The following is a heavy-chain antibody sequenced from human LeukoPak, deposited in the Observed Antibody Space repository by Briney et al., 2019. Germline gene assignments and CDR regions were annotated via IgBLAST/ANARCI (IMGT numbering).Heavy chain of an antibody. D-gene: IGHD2-2*02. Sequence: GGSLRLSCVASGFTFSDYYMSWIRQAPGKGLEWVSSISSSSSYIYYADSVKGRFTISRDNAKNSLYLQMNSLRAEDTAVYYCARWGYCSSTSCYNYPFDYWGQGTLVTVSS. V-gene: IGHV3-11*06. J-gene: IGHJ4*02. CDR1: GFTFSDYY. CDR3: ARWGYCSSTSCYNYPFDY. CDR2: ISSSSSYI.